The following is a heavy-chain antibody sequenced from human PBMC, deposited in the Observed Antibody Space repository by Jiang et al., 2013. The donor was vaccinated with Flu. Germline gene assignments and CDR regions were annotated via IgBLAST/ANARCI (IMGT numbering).Heavy chain of an antibody. CDR3: ARAGVITFGGVIVRFDY. CDR2: INPSGGST. D-gene: IGHD3-16*02. J-gene: IGHJ4*02. Sequence: SGAEVKKPGASVKVSCKASGYTFTSYYMHWVRQAPGQGLEWMGIINPSGGSTSYAQKFQGRVTMTRDTSTSTVYMELSSLRSEDTAVYYCARAGVITFGGVIVRFDYWGQGTLVTVSS. CDR1: GYTFTSYY. V-gene: IGHV1-46*03.